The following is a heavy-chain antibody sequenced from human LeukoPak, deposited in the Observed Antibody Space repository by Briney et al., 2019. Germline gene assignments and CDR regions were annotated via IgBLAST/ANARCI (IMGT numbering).Heavy chain of an antibody. CDR3: ASVDTAMVENYYYYGMDV. J-gene: IGHJ6*02. V-gene: IGHV1-69*06. Sequence: SVKVSCKASGGTFSSYAISWVRQAPGQGLEWMGGIIPIFGTASYAQKFQGRVTITADKSTSTAYMELSSLRSEDTAVYYCASVDTAMVENYYYYGMDVWGQGTTVTVSS. CDR1: GGTFSSYA. D-gene: IGHD5-18*01. CDR2: IIPIFGTA.